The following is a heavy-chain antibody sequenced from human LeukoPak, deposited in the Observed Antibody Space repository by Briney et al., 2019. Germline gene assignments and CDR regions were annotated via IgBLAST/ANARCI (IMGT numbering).Heavy chain of an antibody. CDR3: VPADMQ. J-gene: IGHJ4*02. CDR1: GFTFSSNW. Sequence: GGSLRLSCAASGFTFSSNWMHWVRQAPGKGLVWVSLITPDGSMTTYADAVKGRFTISRDNTKKTLYFQMNSLRAEATAIYYYVPADMQWGQGTLVTVSS. CDR2: ITPDGSMT. V-gene: IGHV3-74*01.